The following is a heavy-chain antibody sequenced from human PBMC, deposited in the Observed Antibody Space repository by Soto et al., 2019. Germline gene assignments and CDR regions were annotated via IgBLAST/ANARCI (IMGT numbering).Heavy chain of an antibody. Sequence: QITLKESGPTLVKPTQTLTLTCTFSGFSLSTSGVGVGWIRQPPGKALEWLALIYWNDDKRYSPSLKSRLTITKDTSKNQVVLTMTNMDPVDTATYYCAHRIIFYRGSPFDYWGQGTLVTVSS. J-gene: IGHJ4*02. D-gene: IGHD1-26*01. CDR1: GFSLSTSGVG. CDR2: IYWNDDK. CDR3: AHRIIFYRGSPFDY. V-gene: IGHV2-5*01.